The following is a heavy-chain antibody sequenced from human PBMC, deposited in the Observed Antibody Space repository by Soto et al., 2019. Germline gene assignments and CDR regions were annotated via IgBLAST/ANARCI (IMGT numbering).Heavy chain of an antibody. CDR1: GGSFSGYY. Sequence: SETLSLTCAVYGGSFSGYYWSWIRQPPGKGLEWIGEINHSGSTNYNPSLKSRVTISVDTSKNQFSLKLSSVTAADTAVYYCAREYTYGSNFFDCWGQGALVTVSS. CDR3: AREYTYGSNFFDC. CDR2: INHSGST. V-gene: IGHV4-34*01. J-gene: IGHJ4*02. D-gene: IGHD2-2*02.